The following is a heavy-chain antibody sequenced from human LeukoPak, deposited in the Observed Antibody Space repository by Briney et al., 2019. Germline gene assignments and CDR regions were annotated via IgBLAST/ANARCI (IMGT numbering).Heavy chain of an antibody. V-gene: IGHV3-7*01. Sequence: GGSLRLSCAASGFTFSDYWMNWVRQAPGTGLEWVANIKQDASEKKYVDSVKGRFTISRDNGKNSVFLQMDSLRVEDTAVYYCARDYDSSGWPYFDYWGQGTLVTVSS. J-gene: IGHJ4*02. CDR3: ARDYDSSGWPYFDY. CDR2: IKQDASEK. CDR1: GFTFSDYW. D-gene: IGHD6-19*01.